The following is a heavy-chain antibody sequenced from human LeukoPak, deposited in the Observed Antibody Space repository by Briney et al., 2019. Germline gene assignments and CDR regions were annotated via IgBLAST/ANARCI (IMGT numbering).Heavy chain of an antibody. V-gene: IGHV3-7*01. D-gene: IGHD5-24*01. Sequence: GGSLRLSCAASGFTFSSYWMSWVRQAPGKGLEWVANIKQDGSEMNYMNSVRGRFTISRDNAKTSLYLQMNSLRAEDTAVYYCARRMAGAFDIWGQGTMVTVSS. CDR1: GFTFSSYW. CDR2: IKQDGSEM. J-gene: IGHJ3*02. CDR3: ARRMAGAFDI.